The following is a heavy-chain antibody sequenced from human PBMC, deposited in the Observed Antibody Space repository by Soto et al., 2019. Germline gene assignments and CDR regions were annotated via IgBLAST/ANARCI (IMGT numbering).Heavy chain of an antibody. CDR1: GFTFSSHG. CDR3: ARQVGFRPAFDI. Sequence: GQLEESGGGVVQFGRSLRLSCAASGFTFSSHGMHWVRQAPGKGLEWVAVIGYDGSNNYCTDSVKGRFSISRDNSKNTLYLQMDSLRVEDTAVYYCARQVGFRPAFDIWGQGTLVIVSA. CDR2: IGYDGSNN. D-gene: IGHD6-6*01. V-gene: IGHV3-33*01. J-gene: IGHJ3*02.